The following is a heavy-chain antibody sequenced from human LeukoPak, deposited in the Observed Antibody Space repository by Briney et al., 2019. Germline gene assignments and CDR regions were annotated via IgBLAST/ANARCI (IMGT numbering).Heavy chain of an antibody. D-gene: IGHD6-19*01. J-gene: IGHJ6*02. CDR3: AREGVAVAGTGPYYYYGMDV. V-gene: IGHV3-21*01. Sequence: PGGSLRLSCAASGFTFSSYSMNWVRQAPGKGLEWVSSISSSSYIYYADSVKGRFTISRDNAKNSLYLQMNSLRAEDTAVYYCAREGVAVAGTGPYYYYGMDVWGQGTTVTVSS. CDR1: GFTFSSYS. CDR2: ISSSSYI.